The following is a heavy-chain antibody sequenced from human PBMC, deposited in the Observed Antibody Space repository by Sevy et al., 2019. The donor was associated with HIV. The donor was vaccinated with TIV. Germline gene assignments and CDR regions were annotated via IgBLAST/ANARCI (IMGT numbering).Heavy chain of an antibody. CDR2: INHSGST. CDR3: AGGSSGWYMGYYYYGMDV. D-gene: IGHD6-19*01. CDR1: GGSFSGYY. J-gene: IGHJ6*02. V-gene: IGHV4-34*01. Sequence: SETLSLTCAVYGGSFSGYYWSWIRQPPGKGLEWIGEINHSGSTNYNPSLKSRVTISVDTSKNQFSLKLSSLTAADTAVYYCAGGSSGWYMGYYYYGMDVWGQGTTVTVSS.